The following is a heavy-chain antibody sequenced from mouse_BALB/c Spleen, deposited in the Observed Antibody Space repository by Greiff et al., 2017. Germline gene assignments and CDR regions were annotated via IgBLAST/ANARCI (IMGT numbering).Heavy chain of an antibody. CDR3: ARPPIHYNWYFDV. CDR1: GYTFTSYT. Sequence: VQLQQSAAELARPGASVKMSCKASGYTFTSYTMHWVKQRPGQGLEWIGYINPSSGYTEYNQKFKDKTTLTADKSSSTAYMQLSSLTSEDSAVYYCARPPIHYNWYFDVWGAGTTVAVSA. D-gene: IGHD1-2*01. J-gene: IGHJ1*01. CDR2: INPSSGYT. V-gene: IGHV1-4*02.